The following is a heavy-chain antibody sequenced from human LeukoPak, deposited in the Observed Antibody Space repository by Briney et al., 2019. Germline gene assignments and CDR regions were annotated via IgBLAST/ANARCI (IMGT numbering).Heavy chain of an antibody. Sequence: ASVKVSCKASGYTFTSYYMHWVRQAPGQGLEWMGIINPSGGSTSYAQKFQGRVTMTRDTSTSTVYMELSSLRSEDTAVYYCARAIPPPYGGNPASHHYYYYGMDVWGQGTTVTVSS. CDR2: INPSGGST. V-gene: IGHV1-46*01. CDR1: GYTFTSYY. CDR3: ARAIPPPYGGNPASHHYYYYGMDV. D-gene: IGHD4-23*01. J-gene: IGHJ6*02.